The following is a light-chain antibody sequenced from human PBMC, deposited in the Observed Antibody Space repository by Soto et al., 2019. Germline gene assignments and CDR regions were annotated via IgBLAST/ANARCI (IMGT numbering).Light chain of an antibody. V-gene: IGLV1-40*01. CDR3: QSYDSSLTLYV. CDR2: GNS. CDR1: SSNIGAGYD. Sequence: QSVLPQPPSVSGAPGQRVTISCNGSSSNIGAGYDVHWYQQFPGTAPKLLIYGNSNRPSGVPDRFSGSKSGTSVSLAITGLQAEDEADYYCQSYDSSLTLYVFGTGTKVTVL. J-gene: IGLJ1*01.